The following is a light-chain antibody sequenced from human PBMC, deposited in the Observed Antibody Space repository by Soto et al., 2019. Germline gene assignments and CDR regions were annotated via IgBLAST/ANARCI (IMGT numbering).Light chain of an antibody. CDR1: QSISSW. J-gene: IGKJ2*01. CDR3: QQYNTYSYT. Sequence: DIHMTQSPSILSASVRDRVTITCRASQSISSWLAWYQQKPGKAPKLLIYKASSLEGGVPSRFSGSGSGTEFTLTISSLQPDDFATYYCQQYNTYSYTFGQGTKLES. CDR2: KAS. V-gene: IGKV1-5*03.